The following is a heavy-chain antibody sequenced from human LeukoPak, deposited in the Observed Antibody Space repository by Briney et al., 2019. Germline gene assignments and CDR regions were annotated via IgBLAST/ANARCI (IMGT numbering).Heavy chain of an antibody. CDR2: ISSNSSIK. CDR3: ATYGQLWPGIFAY. D-gene: IGHD3-16*01. J-gene: IGHJ4*02. V-gene: IGHV3-48*02. Sequence: GRSLRLSCAASGFTFSDYSMNWVRPAPGKGLEWVSHISSNSSIKYYADSVKGRFTISRDNTKNSLYLQMNSLRDEDTAVYYCATYGQLWPGIFAYCGQGTLVTVSA. CDR1: GFTFSDYS.